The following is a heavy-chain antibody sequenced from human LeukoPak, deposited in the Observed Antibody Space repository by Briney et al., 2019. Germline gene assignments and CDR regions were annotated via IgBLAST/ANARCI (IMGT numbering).Heavy chain of an antibody. CDR1: GGSISSYY. Sequence: PSETLSLTSTVSGGSISSYYWSWIRQPPGKGLEWIGYIYYSGSTNYNPSLKSRVTISVDTSKNQFSLKLSSVTAADTAVYYCARERRVGDFDYWGQGTLVTVSS. J-gene: IGHJ4*02. CDR2: IYYSGST. D-gene: IGHD2-15*01. CDR3: ARERRVGDFDY. V-gene: IGHV4-59*01.